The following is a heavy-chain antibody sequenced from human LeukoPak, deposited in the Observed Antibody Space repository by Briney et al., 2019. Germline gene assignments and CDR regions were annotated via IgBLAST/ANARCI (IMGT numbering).Heavy chain of an antibody. J-gene: IGHJ4*02. V-gene: IGHV3-23*01. D-gene: IGHD2-15*01. CDR1: GFTFSNYA. CDR3: AKRVAPPYYFDY. CDR2: ISAGGGSA. Sequence: EGSLRLSCAASGFTFSNYAMSWVRQAPGKGLEWVSVISAGGGSAYYADSVKGRFTISRDNSKNTLFLQMNSLRAEDTAVYYCAKRVAPPYYFDYWGQGTLVTVSP.